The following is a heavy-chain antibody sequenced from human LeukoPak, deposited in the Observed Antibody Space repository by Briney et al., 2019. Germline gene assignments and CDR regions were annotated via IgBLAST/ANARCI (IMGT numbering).Heavy chain of an antibody. J-gene: IGHJ3*02. Sequence: SETLSLTCTVSGGSISSGSYYWSWIRQPAGKGLEWIGRIYTSGSTNYNPSLMSRVTISVDTSKNQFSLKLSSVTAADTAVYYCARVRSSGCFDIWGQGTMVTVSS. CDR2: IYTSGST. CDR3: ARVRSSGCFDI. CDR1: GGSISSGSYY. D-gene: IGHD6-19*01. V-gene: IGHV4-61*02.